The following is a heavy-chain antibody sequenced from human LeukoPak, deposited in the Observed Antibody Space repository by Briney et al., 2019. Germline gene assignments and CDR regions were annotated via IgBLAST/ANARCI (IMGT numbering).Heavy chain of an antibody. CDR2: INPNSGGT. J-gene: IGHJ6*03. D-gene: IGHD3-22*01. CDR1: GYTFTGYY. Sequence: ASVKVSCKASGYTFTGYYMHWVRQAPGQGLEWMGWINPNSGGTNYAQKFQGWVTMTRDTSISTAYMELSRLRSDDTAVYYCARGLGMIVVVYYYYMDVWGKGTTVTVSS. V-gene: IGHV1-2*04. CDR3: ARGLGMIVVVYYYYMDV.